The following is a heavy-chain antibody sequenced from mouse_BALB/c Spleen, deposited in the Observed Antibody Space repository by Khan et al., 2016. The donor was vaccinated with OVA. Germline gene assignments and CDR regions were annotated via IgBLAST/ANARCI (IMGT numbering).Heavy chain of an antibody. CDR2: IWSGGST. J-gene: IGHJ3*01. CDR3: DRNYDYDEGLAY. V-gene: IGHV2-2*02. D-gene: IGHD2-4*01. Sequence: QVQLQQSGPGLVQPSQSLSITCTVSGFSLTTYGVHWVRQSPGKGLEWLGVIWSGGSTDYNAPFISRLSISKDSSKSQVFFKMNSLQVNDTAIYYCDRNYDYDEGLAYWGQGTLVTVSA. CDR1: GFSLTTYG.